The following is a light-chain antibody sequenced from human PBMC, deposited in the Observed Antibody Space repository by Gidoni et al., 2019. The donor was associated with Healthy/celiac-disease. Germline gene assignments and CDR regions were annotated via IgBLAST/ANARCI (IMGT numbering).Light chain of an antibody. J-gene: IGLJ3*02. V-gene: IGLV1-40*01. CDR2: GNS. CDR1: SPNIGAGYD. CDR3: QSYDSSLSGSV. Sequence: QSVLPQPPSASGAPGQTVTISCTGSSPNIGAGYDVHWYQQLPGTAPKLLIYGNSNRPSGVPDRFSGSKSGTSASLAITGLQAEDEADYYCQSYDSSLSGSVFGGGTKLTVL.